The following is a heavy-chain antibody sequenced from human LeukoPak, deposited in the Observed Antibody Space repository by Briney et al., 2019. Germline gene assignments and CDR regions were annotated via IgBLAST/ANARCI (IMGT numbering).Heavy chain of an antibody. CDR1: GGSISSGGYY. CDR3: ARVPCSSTSCYTLDY. CDR2: IYYSGST. D-gene: IGHD2-2*02. J-gene: IGHJ4*02. V-gene: IGHV4-31*03. Sequence: PSQTLSLTCTVSGGSISSGGYYWSWIRQHPGKGLEWIGYIYYSGSTYYNPSLKSRVTISVDTSKNQFSLKLSSVTAADTAVYYCARVPCSSTSCYTLDYWGQGTLVTVSS.